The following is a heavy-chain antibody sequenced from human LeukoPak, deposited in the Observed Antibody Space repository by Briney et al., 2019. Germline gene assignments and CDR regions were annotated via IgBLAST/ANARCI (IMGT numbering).Heavy chain of an antibody. D-gene: IGHD4-23*01. CDR1: GYSFTSYW. Sequence: SGESLKISCKGSGYSFTSYWIGWVRQMPGKGLEWMGIIYPGDSDTRYSPSFQGQVTISADKSISTAYLQWSSLRASDTAMYYCASAVTPGGIYFDYWGQGTLVTVSS. CDR3: ASAVTPGGIYFDY. J-gene: IGHJ4*02. CDR2: IYPGDSDT. V-gene: IGHV5-51*01.